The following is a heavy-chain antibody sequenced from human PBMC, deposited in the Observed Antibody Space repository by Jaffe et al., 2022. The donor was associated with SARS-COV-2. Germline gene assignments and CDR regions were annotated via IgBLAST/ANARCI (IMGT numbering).Heavy chain of an antibody. CDR2: ISASGNTK. Sequence: EVQLLESGGGLVQPGGSLRLSCAASGFRFSSYAMSWVRQAPGKGLEWVSAISASGNTKYYVDSEKGRFTISRDNSKNTLYLQMKSLRAEDTAVYYCAKGPRCSGGTCYPVGEFGYWGQGTLVTVSS. CDR1: GFRFSSYA. J-gene: IGHJ4*02. V-gene: IGHV3-23*01. CDR3: AKGPRCSGGTCYPVGEFGY. D-gene: IGHD2-15*01.